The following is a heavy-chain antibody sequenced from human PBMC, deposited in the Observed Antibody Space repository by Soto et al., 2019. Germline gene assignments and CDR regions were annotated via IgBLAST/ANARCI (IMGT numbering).Heavy chain of an antibody. J-gene: IGHJ6*02. CDR3: AKDLPPYYDFWSGYYSQAHYGIDV. CDR2: ISGSGGST. Sequence: PGGSLRLSCAASGFTFSSYAMSWVRQAPGKGLEWVSAISGSGGSTYYADSVKGRFTISRDNSRNTLYLQMNSLRAEDTAVYYCAKDLPPYYDFWSGYYSQAHYGIDVWGQGTTVTVYS. D-gene: IGHD3-3*01. CDR1: GFTFSSYA. V-gene: IGHV3-23*01.